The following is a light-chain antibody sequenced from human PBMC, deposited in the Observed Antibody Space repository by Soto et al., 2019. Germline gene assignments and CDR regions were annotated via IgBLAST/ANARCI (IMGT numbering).Light chain of an antibody. V-gene: IGKV3-20*01. CDR1: QSVGRNY. Sequence: EIVLTQSPGTLSLSPGESATLSCRASQSVGRNYLAWFQHKPDQAPRLLIYDASNSATGVPGRFSGSGSGTDFTLSVTRLEPEDFAVYYCHQYAVSPLTFGGGTTVEIK. CDR2: DAS. CDR3: HQYAVSPLT. J-gene: IGKJ4*01.